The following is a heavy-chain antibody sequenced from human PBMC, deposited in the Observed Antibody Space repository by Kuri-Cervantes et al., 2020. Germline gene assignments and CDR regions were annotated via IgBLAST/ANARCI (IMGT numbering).Heavy chain of an antibody. V-gene: IGHV3-48*01. CDR2: ITSSSHAI. Sequence: GESLKISCAASGFTFNTYHMNWVRQAPGKGLEWISYITSSSHAIYYADSVKGRFIISRDNAKNSLYLQMNSLRAEDTAVYYCARWGLVPAAPLDYWGQGNLVNVSS. CDR3: ARWGLVPAAPLDY. D-gene: IGHD2-2*01. CDR1: GFTFNTYH. J-gene: IGHJ4*02.